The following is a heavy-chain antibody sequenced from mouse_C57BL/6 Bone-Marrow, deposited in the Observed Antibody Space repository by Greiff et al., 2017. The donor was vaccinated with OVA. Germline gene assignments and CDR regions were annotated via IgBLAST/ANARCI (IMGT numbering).Heavy chain of an antibody. CDR3: VSLLWAWCAY. CDR2: IDPSDSYT. CDR1: GYTFTSYW. J-gene: IGHJ3*01. Sequence: QVQLQQPGAELVKPGASVKLSCKASGYTFTSYWMQWVKQRPGQGLEWIGEIDPSDSYTNYNRKFKGKATLTVDTSSSTAYMQLSSLTSEDSAVCFCVSLLWAWCAYWGQGTGVTVSA. V-gene: IGHV1-50*01.